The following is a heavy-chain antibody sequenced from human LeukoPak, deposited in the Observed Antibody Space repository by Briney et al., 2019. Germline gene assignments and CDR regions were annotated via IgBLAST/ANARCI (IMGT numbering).Heavy chain of an antibody. CDR3: ARGEPAAPENWFDP. CDR1: GYTFTSYY. Sequence: ASVKVSCKASGYTFTSYYMHWVRQAPGQGLEWMGIINPSGGSTSYAQKFQGRVTITADESTSTAYMELSSLRSEDTAAYYCARGEPAAPENWFDPWGQGTLVTVSS. D-gene: IGHD2-2*01. J-gene: IGHJ5*02. CDR2: INPSGGST. V-gene: IGHV1-46*01.